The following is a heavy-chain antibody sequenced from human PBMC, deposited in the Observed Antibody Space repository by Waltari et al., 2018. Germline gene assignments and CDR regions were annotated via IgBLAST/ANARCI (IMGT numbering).Heavy chain of an antibody. D-gene: IGHD2-21*02. CDR3: ARDRYGGNSPLGY. J-gene: IGHJ4*02. CDR1: GGSISSYY. CDR2: IYYSGST. Sequence: QVQLQESGPGLVKPSETLSLTCTVSGGSISSYYWSWIRQPPGKGLEWIGYIYYSGSTNYTPSRSRRVTISVDTSKNQFSLKLSSVTAADTAVYYCARDRYGGNSPLGYWGQGTLVTVSS. V-gene: IGHV4-59*01.